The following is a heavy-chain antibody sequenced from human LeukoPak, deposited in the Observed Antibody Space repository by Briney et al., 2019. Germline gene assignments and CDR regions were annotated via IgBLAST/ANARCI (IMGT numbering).Heavy chain of an antibody. CDR2: IKQDGSEK. CDR3: AADSGGSRY. J-gene: IGHJ4*02. V-gene: IGHV3-7*01. Sequence: PGGSLRLSCAASGFTFSSYWMSWIRQAPGRGLEWVANIKQDGSEKYYADSVKGRFTISRDNAKNSLYLQTNSLRVEDTAMYYCAADSGGSRYWGQGTLATVSS. D-gene: IGHD2-15*01. CDR1: GFTFSSYW.